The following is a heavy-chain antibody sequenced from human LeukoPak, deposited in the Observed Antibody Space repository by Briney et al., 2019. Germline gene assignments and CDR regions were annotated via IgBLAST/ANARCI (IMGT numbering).Heavy chain of an antibody. CDR1: GYTFTSYG. CDR2: IGAYNGNT. D-gene: IGHD5-18*01. J-gene: IGHJ4*02. V-gene: IGHV1-18*01. CDR3: ARDPGYSYGY. Sequence: ASVKVSCKASGYTFTSYGISWVRQAPGQGLEWMGWIGAYNGNTNYAQKFQGRVTMTRDTSISTAYMELSRLRSDDTAVYYCARDPGYSYGYWGQGTLVTVSS.